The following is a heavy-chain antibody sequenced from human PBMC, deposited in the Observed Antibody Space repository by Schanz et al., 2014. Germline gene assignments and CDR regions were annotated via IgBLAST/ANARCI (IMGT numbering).Heavy chain of an antibody. CDR2: IKQDGSEK. CDR3: ARDAVTSVLTPGFYY. Sequence: EVQLVESGGGLVQPGESLRLSCAASGFSFSNYWMSWVRQAPGKGLEWVANIKQDGSEKYYEDSVKGRFTISRDNAKKSLYLRMNSLRAEDTAVYYCARDAVTSVLTPGFYYWGQGTLVNVSS. CDR1: GFSFSNYW. D-gene: IGHD4-17*01. V-gene: IGHV3-7*04. J-gene: IGHJ4*02.